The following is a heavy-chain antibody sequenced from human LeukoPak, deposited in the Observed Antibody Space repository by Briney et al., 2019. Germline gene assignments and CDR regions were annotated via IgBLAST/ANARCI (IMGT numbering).Heavy chain of an antibody. V-gene: IGHV3-15*01. Sequence: KTGGSLSLSCAASGSTFSIAWMNWVRQTPGKGPEWVGHIKSKIDGGTTDYAEPVKSRFTISRDDSKNTVYLQMNSLKTEDTAVYYCTTGYGSTWYGWGQGTLVTVSS. CDR3: TTGYGSTWYG. D-gene: IGHD6-13*01. J-gene: IGHJ4*02. CDR2: IKSKIDGGTT. CDR1: GSTFSIAW.